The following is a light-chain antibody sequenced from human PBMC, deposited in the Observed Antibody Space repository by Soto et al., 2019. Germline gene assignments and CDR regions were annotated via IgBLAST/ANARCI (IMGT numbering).Light chain of an antibody. CDR1: QSVSIY. CDR2: DAS. J-gene: IGKJ5*01. CDR3: QQRISWPPT. Sequence: EIVLTQSPATLSLSPGERATVSCRASQSVSIYLAWYQQKPGQAPRLLIYDASTRATGIPARFSGSGSGADFTLTISSLEPEDFAVYYCQQRISWPPTFGQGTRLEIK. V-gene: IGKV3-11*01.